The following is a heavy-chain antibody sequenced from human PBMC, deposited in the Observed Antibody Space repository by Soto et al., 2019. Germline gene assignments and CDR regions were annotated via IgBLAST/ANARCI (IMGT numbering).Heavy chain of an antibody. J-gene: IGHJ4*02. Sequence: GASVKVSCKASGYTFTSYYMHWGRQAPGQGLEWMGRINPRRSIASYAQKFQGRVTMTADKSTSTAYMELSSLRSEDTAVYYCAADPTYYYDSSGYYYFDYWGQGTLVTVSS. CDR2: INPRRSIA. CDR3: AADPTYYYDSSGYYYFDY. V-gene: IGHV1-46*01. D-gene: IGHD3-22*01. CDR1: GYTFTSYY.